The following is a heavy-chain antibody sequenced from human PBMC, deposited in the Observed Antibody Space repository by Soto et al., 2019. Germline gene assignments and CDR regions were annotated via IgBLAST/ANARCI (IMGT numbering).Heavy chain of an antibody. CDR2: IYDTGTS. V-gene: IGHV4-31*03. CDR3: ARVVHSGDFVDF. D-gene: IGHD4-17*01. J-gene: IGHJ4*01. Sequence: QVQLQESGPRLLKPSQTLSLTCTVSGGSFNSGAYYWSWLRQHPAKGLEWIASIYDTGTSAYTPSLRSRLSMSIDTSKSQLSLTLTSVTAADTAVYYCARVVHSGDFVDFWGQGTLVTVSS. CDR1: GGSFNSGAYY.